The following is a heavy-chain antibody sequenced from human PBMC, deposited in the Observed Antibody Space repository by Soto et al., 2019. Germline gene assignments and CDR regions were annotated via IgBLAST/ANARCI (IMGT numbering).Heavy chain of an antibody. Sequence: PSETLSLTCTVSGGSISSYYWSWIRQPPGKGLEWIGYIYYSGSTNYNPSLKSRVTISVDTSKNQLSLKLSSVTAADTAVYYCARVGIAAAGSWFDPWGQGTLVTVSS. D-gene: IGHD6-13*01. CDR2: IYYSGST. CDR3: ARVGIAAAGSWFDP. CDR1: GGSISSYY. V-gene: IGHV4-59*01. J-gene: IGHJ5*02.